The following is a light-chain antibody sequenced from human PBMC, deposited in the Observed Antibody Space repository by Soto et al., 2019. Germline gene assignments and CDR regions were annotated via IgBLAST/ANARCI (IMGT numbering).Light chain of an antibody. CDR1: QDINSW. J-gene: IGKJ4*01. Sequence: DVQMTQSPSSLSASVGDRVTITCRASQDINSWLAWYQQKPGQAPKSLIYAASSLQTGVPSRVSGNESGTDFTLTISSLQPEDFATYYCQQYYVYPLTFGGGTKVEIK. CDR3: QQYYVYPLT. V-gene: IGKV1D-16*01. CDR2: AAS.